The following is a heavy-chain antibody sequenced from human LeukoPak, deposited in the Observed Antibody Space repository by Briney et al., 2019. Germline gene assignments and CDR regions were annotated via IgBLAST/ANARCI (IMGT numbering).Heavy chain of an antibody. Sequence: GGSLRLSCAASGFTFSSYAMSWVRQAPGKGLEWVSVISGGGSDTYYADSVKGGFTISRDNSKNTLYLQMSSLRAEDTAVYYCARDSAPHLYVDGGATGDYWGQGPLVTVSS. CDR2: ISGGGSDT. CDR1: GFTFSSYA. V-gene: IGHV3-23*01. CDR3: ARDSAPHLYVDGGATGDY. D-gene: IGHD1-26*01. J-gene: IGHJ4*02.